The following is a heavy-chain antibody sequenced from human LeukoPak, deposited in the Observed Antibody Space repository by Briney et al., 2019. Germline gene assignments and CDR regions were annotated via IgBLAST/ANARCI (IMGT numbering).Heavy chain of an antibody. J-gene: IGHJ3*01. Sequence: SGGSLILSCAASGFTFSSYAMSWVRQAPGKGLEWVSALSDSGGRTYYANSVKGRFTISRDNSINTLYLQMNSLRAEDTAVYYCARKLYYGSSGYYAFDVWGQGTMVTVSS. CDR1: GFTFSSYA. V-gene: IGHV3-23*01. CDR3: ARKLYYGSSGYYAFDV. CDR2: LSDSGGRT. D-gene: IGHD3-22*01.